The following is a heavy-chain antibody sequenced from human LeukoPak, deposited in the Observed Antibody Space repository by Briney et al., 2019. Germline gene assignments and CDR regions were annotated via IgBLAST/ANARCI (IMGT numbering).Heavy chain of an antibody. CDR2: IKQDGSEK. Sequence: GGSLRLSCAASGFTFSSYWMSWVRQAPGKGLEWVANIKQDGSEKYYLDSVKGRFTFSRDNAKNSLYLQMNSLRAEDTAVYYCARDRMSSSRYAVDWGSPNWFDPWGQGTLVTVSS. J-gene: IGHJ5*02. CDR3: ARDRMSSSRYAVDWGSPNWFDP. V-gene: IGHV3-7*01. CDR1: GFTFSSYW. D-gene: IGHD6-13*01.